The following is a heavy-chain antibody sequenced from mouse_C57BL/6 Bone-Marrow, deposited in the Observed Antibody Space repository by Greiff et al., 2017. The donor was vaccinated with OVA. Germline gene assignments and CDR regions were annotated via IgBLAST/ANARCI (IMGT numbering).Heavy chain of an antibody. V-gene: IGHV14-3*01. CDR2: IDPANGNN. Sequence: VQLQQSVAELVRPGASVKLSCTASGFNIKNTYMHWVKQRPEQGLEWIGRIDPANGNNKYAPKFQSKATINADTSSNTAYLQRSSLTAEDTAIYYCARSPYYDGFAYWGQGTLVTVSA. CDR3: ARSPYYDGFAY. CDR1: GFNIKNTY. D-gene: IGHD2-10*01. J-gene: IGHJ3*01.